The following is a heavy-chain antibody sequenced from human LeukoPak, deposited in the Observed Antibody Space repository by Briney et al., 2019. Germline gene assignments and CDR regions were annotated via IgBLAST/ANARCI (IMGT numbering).Heavy chain of an antibody. V-gene: IGHV4-38-2*02. J-gene: IGHJ4*02. CDR3: ARDARELRYFDWLFYFDY. Sequence: SETLSLTCAVSGYSISSGYYWGWIRQPPGKGLEWIGSIYHSGSTYYNPSLKSRVTISVGTSKNQFSLKLSSVTAADTAVYYCARDARELRYFDWLFYFDYWGQGTLVTVSS. CDR1: GYSISSGYY. CDR2: IYHSGST. D-gene: IGHD3-9*01.